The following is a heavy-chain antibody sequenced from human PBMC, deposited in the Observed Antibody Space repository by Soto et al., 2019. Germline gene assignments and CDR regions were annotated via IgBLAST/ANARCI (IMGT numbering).Heavy chain of an antibody. Sequence: QVQLQESGPGLVKPSQTLSLTCTVSGGSISSSAYYCSLIRQHPGKCLEWIGYISHSGSTYYNPSLKSRVIISVDTSKNQFSLSLTSVTAADTAVYYCAREYTYGSNFFDCWGQGALVTVSS. CDR3: AREYTYGSNFFDC. V-gene: IGHV4-31*03. CDR2: ISHSGST. CDR1: GGSISSSAYY. D-gene: IGHD5-18*01. J-gene: IGHJ4*02.